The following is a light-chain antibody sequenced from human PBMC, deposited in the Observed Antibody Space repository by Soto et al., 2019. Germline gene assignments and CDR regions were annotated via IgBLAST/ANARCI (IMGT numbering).Light chain of an antibody. CDR1: QSVSSY. CDR3: QHRSNWPPWT. Sequence: EIVLTQSPATLSLSPGERATLSCRASQSVSSYLAWYQQKPGQAPRLLIYDASNRATGIPARFSGSGSGTDFTPTISSLEPEDFAVYYCQHRSNWPPWTFGQGTKVEI. J-gene: IGKJ1*01. CDR2: DAS. V-gene: IGKV3-11*01.